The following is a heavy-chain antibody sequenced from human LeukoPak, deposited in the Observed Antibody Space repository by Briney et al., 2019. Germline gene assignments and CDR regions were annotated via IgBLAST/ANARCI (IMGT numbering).Heavy chain of an antibody. V-gene: IGHV3-9*01. D-gene: IGHD4-17*01. CDR2: ISWNSGSI. J-gene: IGHJ6*03. CDR3: ARDYGDYEGYYYYMDV. CDR1: GFTFDDYA. Sequence: PGRSLRLSCAASGFTFDDYATHWVRQAPGKGLEWVSGISWNSGSIGYADSVKGRFTISRDNAKNSLYLQMNSLRAEDTALYYCARDYGDYEGYYYYMDVWGKGTTVTVSS.